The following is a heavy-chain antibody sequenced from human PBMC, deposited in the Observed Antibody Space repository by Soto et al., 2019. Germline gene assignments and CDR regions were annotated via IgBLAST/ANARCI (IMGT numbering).Heavy chain of an antibody. CDR1: GGSFSGYY. CDR3: ARDKITGLFDY. CDR2: INHSGNT. Sequence: QVQLQQWGAGLLKPSETLSLTCAVYGGSFSGYYWTWIRQPPGTGLEWIGEINHSGNTNYNPSLKSRVTISVDTSKNQFSLNLTSVTAADTAVYYCARDKITGLFDYWGQGTLVTVSS. J-gene: IGHJ4*02. V-gene: IGHV4-34*01. D-gene: IGHD2-8*02.